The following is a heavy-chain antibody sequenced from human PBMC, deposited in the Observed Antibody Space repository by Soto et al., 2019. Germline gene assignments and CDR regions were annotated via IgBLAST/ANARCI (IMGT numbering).Heavy chain of an antibody. CDR3: ASHSLVDDRRGHDYYYYGMDV. CDR1: GYSFTSYW. J-gene: IGHJ6*02. V-gene: IGHV5-10-1*01. Sequence: LGESLKISCKGSGYSFTSYWISWVRQMPGKGLEWMGRIDPSDSYTNYSPSFQGHVTISADKSISTAYLQWSSLKASDTAMYYCASHSLVDDRRGHDYYYYGMDVWGQGTTVTVSS. CDR2: IDPSDSYT. D-gene: IGHD3-16*01.